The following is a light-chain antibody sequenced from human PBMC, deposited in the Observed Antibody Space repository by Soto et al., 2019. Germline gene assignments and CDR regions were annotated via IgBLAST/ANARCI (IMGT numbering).Light chain of an antibody. CDR1: SSDVGRYDY. CDR3: CSFAGSYTYV. Sequence: SALTQPRSVSGSPGQSVTISCTGTSSDVGRYDYVSWYQQHPGKAPKLIIYDVSERPSGVPDRFSGSKFGNTASLTISGLQAEDEADYSCCSFAGSYTYVFGTGTKSPS. V-gene: IGLV2-11*01. J-gene: IGLJ1*01. CDR2: DVS.